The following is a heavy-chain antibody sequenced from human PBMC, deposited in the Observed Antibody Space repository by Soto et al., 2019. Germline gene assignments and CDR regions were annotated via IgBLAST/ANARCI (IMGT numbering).Heavy chain of an antibody. J-gene: IGHJ5*02. Sequence: QVQLQESGPGLVKPSETLSLTCTVSGASISSTNWWNWVRQTPGKGLEWIGEIHHNGNTNYNPSLKSRVTISVDRSNNLFSLKLNSVTAADTAVYYCARVRQGCSTTSCYLDPWGQGTLVTVSS. CDR2: IHHNGNT. D-gene: IGHD2-2*01. CDR1: GASISSTNW. V-gene: IGHV4-4*02. CDR3: ARVRQGCSTTSCYLDP.